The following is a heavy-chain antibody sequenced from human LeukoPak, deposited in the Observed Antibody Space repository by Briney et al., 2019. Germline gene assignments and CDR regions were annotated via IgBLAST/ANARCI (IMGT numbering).Heavy chain of an antibody. Sequence: GRSLRLSCAASGFTFSSYGMHWVRQAPGKGLEWVAVIWYGGSNKYYADSVKGRFTISRDNPKNTLYLQMNSLRAEDTAVYYCARNVDYYYYMDVWGKGTTVTVSS. CDR3: ARNVDYYYYMDV. J-gene: IGHJ6*03. CDR1: GFTFSSYG. V-gene: IGHV3-33*08. D-gene: IGHD3-10*02. CDR2: IWYGGSNK.